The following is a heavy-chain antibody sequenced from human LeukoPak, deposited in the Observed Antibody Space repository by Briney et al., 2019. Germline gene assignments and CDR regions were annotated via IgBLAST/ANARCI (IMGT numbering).Heavy chain of an antibody. Sequence: PGGSLRLSCAASGFTFSSYSMNWVRQAPGKGLEWVSYISSSSSIISYADSVKGRFTISRDNAKNSLYLQMYSLRDEDTAVYYCARTVIAVAANWFDPWGQGTLVTVSS. CDR1: GFTFSSYS. CDR2: ISSSSSII. CDR3: ARTVIAVAANWFDP. J-gene: IGHJ5*02. D-gene: IGHD6-19*01. V-gene: IGHV3-48*02.